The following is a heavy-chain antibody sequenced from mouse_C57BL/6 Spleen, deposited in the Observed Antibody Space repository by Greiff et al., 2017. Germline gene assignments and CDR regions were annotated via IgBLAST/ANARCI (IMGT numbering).Heavy chain of an antibody. CDR2: INPNNGGT. J-gene: IGHJ4*01. CDR1: GYTFTDYY. CDR3: ARSVYDGYYDAMDY. D-gene: IGHD2-3*01. V-gene: IGHV1-26*01. Sequence: VQLQQSGPELVKPGASVKISCKASGYTFTDYYMNWVKQSHGKSLEWIGDINPNNGGTSYNQKFKGKATLTVDKSSSTAYMQLRSLTSEDSAVDYGARSVYDGYYDAMDYWGQGTSVTVSS.